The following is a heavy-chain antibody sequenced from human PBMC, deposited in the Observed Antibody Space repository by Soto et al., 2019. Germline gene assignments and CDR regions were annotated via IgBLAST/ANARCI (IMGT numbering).Heavy chain of an antibody. CDR3: ARVDKRRYYYDSSGYPDAFDI. D-gene: IGHD3-22*01. V-gene: IGHV1-46*01. CDR1: GYTFTSYY. CDR2: INPSGGST. J-gene: IGHJ3*02. Sequence: APAKVSCKASGYTFTSYYMHWVRQAPGQGLEWMGIINPSGGSTSCAQKFQGRVTMTRDTSTSTVYMELSSLRSEDTAVYYCARVDKRRYYYDSSGYPDAFDIWGQGTMVTVSS.